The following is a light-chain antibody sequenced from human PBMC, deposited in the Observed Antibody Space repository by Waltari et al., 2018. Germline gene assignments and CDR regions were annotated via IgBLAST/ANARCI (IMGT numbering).Light chain of an antibody. J-gene: IGKJ4*01. CDR1: QSVNNY. CDR2: GAS. V-gene: IGKV3-11*01. Sequence: DIVLTQSPAPLSLSPGERATLSCRASQSVNNYLAWYQQKPGQAPRLLIYGASNRATGIPARFSGSGSGTDFTLTISTLEPEDFAVYYCQQRRNWPLTFGGGTKVEIK. CDR3: QQRRNWPLT.